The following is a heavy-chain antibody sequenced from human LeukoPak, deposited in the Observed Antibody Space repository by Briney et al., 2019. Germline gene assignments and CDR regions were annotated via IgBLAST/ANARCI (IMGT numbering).Heavy chain of an antibody. CDR3: ARARGPGSFDY. J-gene: IGHJ4*02. Sequence: GGSLRLSCAASGFTFSSYGMSWVRQAPGKGLEWVSSISSSSSYIYYADSVKGRFTISRDNAKNSLYLQMNSLRAEDTAVYYCARARGPGSFDYWGQGTLVTVSS. V-gene: IGHV3-21*01. CDR1: GFTFSSYG. CDR2: ISSSSSYI.